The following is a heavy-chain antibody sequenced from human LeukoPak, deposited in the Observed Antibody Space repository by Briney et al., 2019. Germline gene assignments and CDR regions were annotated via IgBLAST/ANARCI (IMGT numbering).Heavy chain of an antibody. CDR3: ARDQKVGATPYFGMGV. CDR2: IIPMLGTV. Sequence: ASVKVSCKVFGGTFSSYAINWVRQAPGQGLEWMGRIIPMLGTVNYAQKFQGRVTIIADKFTSTAYMELSSLRSEDTAVYFCARDQKVGATPYFGMGVWGQGTTVTVSS. CDR1: GGTFSSYA. D-gene: IGHD1-26*01. J-gene: IGHJ6*02. V-gene: IGHV1-69*04.